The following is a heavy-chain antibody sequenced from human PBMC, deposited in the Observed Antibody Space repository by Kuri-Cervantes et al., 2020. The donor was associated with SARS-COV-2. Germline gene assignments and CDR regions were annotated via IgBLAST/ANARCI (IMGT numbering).Heavy chain of an antibody. Sequence: LVKPTQTLTLTCTFSGFSLSTSGMCVSWIRQPPGKALEWLGEINHSGSTNYNPSLKSRVTISVDTSKNQFSLKLSSVTAADTAVYYCARGFGLLWFGEPLLYFDYWGQETLVTVSS. J-gene: IGHJ4*02. CDR2: INHSGST. D-gene: IGHD3-10*01. V-gene: IGHV4-30-2*01. CDR1: GFSLSTSGMC. CDR3: ARGFGLLWFGEPLLYFDY.